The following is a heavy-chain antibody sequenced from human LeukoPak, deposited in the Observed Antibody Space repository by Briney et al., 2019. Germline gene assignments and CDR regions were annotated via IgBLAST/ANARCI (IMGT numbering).Heavy chain of an antibody. Sequence: GASVKVSCKASGYTFTGYYMHWVRQAPGQGLEWMGRINPNSGGTNYAQKFQGRVTMTRDTSISTAYMELSRLRSDDTAVYYCARLSGSGSYISDFDYWGQGTLATVSS. V-gene: IGHV1-2*06. D-gene: IGHD3-10*01. CDR2: INPNSGGT. J-gene: IGHJ4*02. CDR1: GYTFTGYY. CDR3: ARLSGSGSYISDFDY.